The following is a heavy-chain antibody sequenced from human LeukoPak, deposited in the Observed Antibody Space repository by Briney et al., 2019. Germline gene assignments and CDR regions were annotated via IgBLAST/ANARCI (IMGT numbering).Heavy chain of an antibody. CDR3: ARERQNKDFWSGGDY. Sequence: PGGSLRLSCAASGFTFSSYWMSWVRQAPGKGLEWVANIKQDGSEKYHVDSVKGRFTISRDNAKNSLYLQMNSLRAEDTAVYYCARERQNKDFWSGGDYWGQGTLVTVSS. V-gene: IGHV3-7*01. J-gene: IGHJ4*02. CDR2: IKQDGSEK. D-gene: IGHD3-3*01. CDR1: GFTFSSYW.